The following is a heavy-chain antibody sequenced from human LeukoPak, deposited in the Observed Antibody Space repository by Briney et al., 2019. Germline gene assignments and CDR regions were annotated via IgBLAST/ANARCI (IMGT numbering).Heavy chain of an antibody. CDR1: GFTFSSYS. Sequence: GGSLRLSCAASGFTFSSYSMNWVRQAPGKGLEWVSSISSSSSYIYYADSVKGRFTISRDNAKNSLYLQMNSLRAEDTAVYYCAREGIVGATIYFDYWGQGTLVTVSS. V-gene: IGHV3-21*01. D-gene: IGHD1-26*01. CDR2: ISSSSSYI. CDR3: AREGIVGATIYFDY. J-gene: IGHJ4*02.